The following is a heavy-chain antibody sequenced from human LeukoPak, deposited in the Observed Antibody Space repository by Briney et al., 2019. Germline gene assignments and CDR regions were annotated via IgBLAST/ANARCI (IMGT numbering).Heavy chain of an antibody. CDR3: ARDLGMGITGTEGDY. Sequence: GGSLRLSCAASGFTFSSYSMNWVRQAPGKGLEWVSSISSSSSYIYYADSVKGRFTISRDNAKNSLYLQMNSLRAEDTAVYYCARDLGMGITGTEGDYWGQGTLVTVSS. V-gene: IGHV3-21*01. CDR2: ISSSSSYI. D-gene: IGHD1-20*01. J-gene: IGHJ4*02. CDR1: GFTFSSYS.